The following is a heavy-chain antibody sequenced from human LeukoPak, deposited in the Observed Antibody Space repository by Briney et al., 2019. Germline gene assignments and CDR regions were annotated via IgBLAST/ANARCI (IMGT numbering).Heavy chain of an antibody. V-gene: IGHV3-7*01. CDR3: ARFEGAQGRSYDY. Sequence: SGGSLRLPCAASGFTFSSYWMSWVRQAPGEGLEWVANIKQDGSEKYDVDSVKGRFTISRDNAKNSLFLQMNSLRAEDTAVYYCARFEGAQGRSYDYWGQGTLVTVSS. CDR2: IKQDGSEK. CDR1: GFTFSSYW. D-gene: IGHD3-10*01. J-gene: IGHJ4*02.